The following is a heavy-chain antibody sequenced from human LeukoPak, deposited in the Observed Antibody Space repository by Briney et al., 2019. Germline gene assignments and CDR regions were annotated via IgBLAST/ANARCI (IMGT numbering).Heavy chain of an antibody. V-gene: IGHV3-30*03. J-gene: IGHJ4*02. CDR1: GFTFSSYG. CDR2: ISYDGSNK. Sequence: GGSLRLSCAASGFTFSSYGMHWVRQAPGKGLEWVAVISYDGSNKYYADSVKGRFTISRDNAKNSLYLQMNSLRAEDTAVYYCARDPDLAAAGTQFDYWGQGTLVTVSS. D-gene: IGHD6-13*01. CDR3: ARDPDLAAAGTQFDY.